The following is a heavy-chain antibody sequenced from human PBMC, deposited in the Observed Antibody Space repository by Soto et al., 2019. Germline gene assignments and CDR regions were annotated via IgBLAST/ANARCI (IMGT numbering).Heavy chain of an antibody. CDR2: ISGSGSTI. Sequence: SLRLSCAASGFSFSSYAMTWVRQAPGKGLEWVSGISGSGSTIYYADSVKGRFTISRDNSKNTLYLQMNSLRAEDTAVYYCAKEYSSGWYAEYFQHWGQGTLVTVSS. D-gene: IGHD6-19*01. V-gene: IGHV3-23*01. CDR1: GFSFSSYA. J-gene: IGHJ1*01. CDR3: AKEYSSGWYAEYFQH.